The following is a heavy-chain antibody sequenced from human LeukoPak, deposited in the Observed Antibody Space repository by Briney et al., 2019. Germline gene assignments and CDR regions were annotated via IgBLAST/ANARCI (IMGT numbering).Heavy chain of an antibody. CDR2: ISGSGGST. Sequence: GGSLRLSCAASGFTFSSYAMSWVRQAPGKGLEWDSAISGSGGSTYYADSVKGRFTISSDNSKNTLYLQMNSLRAEDTAVYYCARDPNAVVVPAGDFDYWGQGTLVTVSS. CDR1: GFTFSSYA. CDR3: ARDPNAVVVPAGDFDY. J-gene: IGHJ4*02. D-gene: IGHD2-2*01. V-gene: IGHV3-23*01.